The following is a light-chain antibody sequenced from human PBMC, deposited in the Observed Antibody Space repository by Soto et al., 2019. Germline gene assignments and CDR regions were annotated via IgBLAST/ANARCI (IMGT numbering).Light chain of an antibody. CDR2: SSS. Sequence: EIVMTQSPVTLSVSPGERATLSCRASQSVGSNLAWYQQKPGQAPRLLVFSSSTRAADVPARFTGSGSGTEFTLTVSSLQSEDVAVYFCEHYSQWPRFSFGQGTRLVIK. J-gene: IGKJ2*01. CDR3: EHYSQWPRFS. V-gene: IGKV3-15*01. CDR1: QSVGSN.